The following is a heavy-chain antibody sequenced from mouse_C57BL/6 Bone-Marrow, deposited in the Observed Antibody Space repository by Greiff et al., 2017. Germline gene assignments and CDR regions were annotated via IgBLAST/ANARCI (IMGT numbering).Heavy chain of an antibody. CDR1: GYTFTSYW. CDR3: ERTGFAY. Sequence: QVQLQQPGTELVQPGASVKLSCTASGYTFTSYWMPWVRQGPGQGLEWVGNINPSAGGTNYIEKFKSKANLTVDKASSTAYMQRSSLTSEDSAVYYCERTGFAYWGQGTLVTVSA. J-gene: IGHJ3*01. V-gene: IGHV1-53*01. CDR2: INPSAGGT.